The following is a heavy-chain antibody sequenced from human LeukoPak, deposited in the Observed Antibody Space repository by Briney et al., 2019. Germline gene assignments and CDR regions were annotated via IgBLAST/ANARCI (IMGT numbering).Heavy chain of an antibody. V-gene: IGHV3-7*01. J-gene: IGHJ5*02. CDR2: IKQVGSEK. CDR3: ASSGRVPAAPGDWFDP. D-gene: IGHD2-2*01. CDR1: GFTFSSYW. Sequence: GGSLSLSWAASGFTFSSYWISWVRQAPGKGLEWVANIKQVGSEKYYVDSVKGRFTICRENAKNSLYLQMNSLRAEDTAVYYCASSGRVPAAPGDWFDPWGQGTLVTVSS.